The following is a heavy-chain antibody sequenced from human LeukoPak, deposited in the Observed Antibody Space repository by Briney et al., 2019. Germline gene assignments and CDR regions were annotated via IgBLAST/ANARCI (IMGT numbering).Heavy chain of an antibody. CDR3: ASGSYYGSGSYGPLDY. Sequence: GGSLRLSCAASGFTVSSNYMSWVRQAPGKGLEWVSVIYSGGSTYYADSVKGRFTISRDNSKNTLYLQMNSLRAEDTAVYYCASGSYYGSGSYGPLDYWGQGTLVTVSS. D-gene: IGHD3-10*01. V-gene: IGHV3-53*01. CDR2: IYSGGST. J-gene: IGHJ4*02. CDR1: GFTVSSNY.